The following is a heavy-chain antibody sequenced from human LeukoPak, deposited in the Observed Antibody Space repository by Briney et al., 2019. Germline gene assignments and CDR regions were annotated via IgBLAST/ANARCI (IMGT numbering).Heavy chain of an antibody. CDR1: GGSISSYY. J-gene: IGHJ2*01. Sequence: SETLSLTCTVSGGSISSYYWSWIRQPAGKGLEWIGRIFTSGNTNYNPSLMGRVTMSVDTSKNQFSLKLSSVTAADTAVYYCARTYGSSGLGYFDLWGRGTLVTVSS. D-gene: IGHD6-13*01. CDR2: IFTSGNT. V-gene: IGHV4-4*07. CDR3: ARTYGSSGLGYFDL.